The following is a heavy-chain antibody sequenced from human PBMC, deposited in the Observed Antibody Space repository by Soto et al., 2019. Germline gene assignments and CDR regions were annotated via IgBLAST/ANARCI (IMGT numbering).Heavy chain of an antibody. D-gene: IGHD3-3*01. Sequence: EVQLVESGGGLVQPGGSLRLSCAASGFTFSSYWMSWVRQAPGKGLEWVANIKQDGSEKYYVDSVKGRFTISRDNAKNFMYLQKNSLRAEDPAVYYCARDQKVFWGGYYWWFDPWGQGTLVTVSS. CDR2: IKQDGSEK. J-gene: IGHJ5*02. CDR3: ARDQKVFWGGYYWWFDP. CDR1: GFTFSSYW. V-gene: IGHV3-7*01.